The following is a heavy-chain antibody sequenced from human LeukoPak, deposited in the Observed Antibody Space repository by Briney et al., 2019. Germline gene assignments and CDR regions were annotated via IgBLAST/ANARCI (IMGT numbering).Heavy chain of an antibody. J-gene: IGHJ4*02. CDR1: GFTFSSYG. D-gene: IGHD6-19*01. Sequence: GGSLRLSCAASGFTFSSYGMHWVRQAPGEGLEWVAVIWYDGSNKYYADSVKGRFTISRDNSKNALYLQMNSLRAEDTAVYYCASRSSGWYYFDYWGQGTLVTVSS. CDR3: ASRSSGWYYFDY. V-gene: IGHV3-33*01. CDR2: IWYDGSNK.